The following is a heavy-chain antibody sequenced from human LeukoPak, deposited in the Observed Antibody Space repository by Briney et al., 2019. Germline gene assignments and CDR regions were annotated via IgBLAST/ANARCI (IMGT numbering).Heavy chain of an antibody. V-gene: IGHV4-30-2*01. CDR1: GGSISSGGYS. J-gene: IGHJ4*02. D-gene: IGHD3-10*01. CDR2: IYHSGST. Sequence: SETLSLTCAVSGGSISSGGYSWSWIRQPPGKGLEWIGYIYHSGSTYYNPSLESRVTISVDRSKNQFSLKLSSVTAADTAVYYCARGPNPMVRGVTLFDYWGQGTLVTVSS. CDR3: ARGPNPMVRGVTLFDY.